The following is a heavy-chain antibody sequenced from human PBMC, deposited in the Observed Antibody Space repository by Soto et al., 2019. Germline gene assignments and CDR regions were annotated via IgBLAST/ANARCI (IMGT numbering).Heavy chain of an antibody. V-gene: IGHV5-51*01. CDR2: IYPGDSET. CDR1: GFRFDNYW. Sequence: EVQLEQSGAQVKKPGESLKISCEGSGFRFDNYWIGWVRQVPGRGLEWMGLIYPGDSETRYSPSSQGQVTISADKSFRTAYLQWNRLKASDTAIYYCARQGGAGYSGYWGQGTLVTVSS. D-gene: IGHD3-16*02. J-gene: IGHJ4*02. CDR3: ARQGGAGYSGY.